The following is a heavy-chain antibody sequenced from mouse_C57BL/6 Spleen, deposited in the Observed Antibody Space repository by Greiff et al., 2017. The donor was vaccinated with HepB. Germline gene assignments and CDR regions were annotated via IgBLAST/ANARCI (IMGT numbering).Heavy chain of an antibody. CDR2: ISSGSSTI. V-gene: IGHV5-17*01. Sequence: EVKLVESGGGLVKPGGSLKLSCAASGFTFSDYGMHWVRQAPEKGLEWVAYISSGSSTIYYADTVKGRFTISRDNAKNTLFLQMTSLRSEDTAMYYCARFSSTMITTRYFDVWGTGTTVTVSS. J-gene: IGHJ1*03. D-gene: IGHD2-4*01. CDR3: ARFSSTMITTRYFDV. CDR1: GFTFSDYG.